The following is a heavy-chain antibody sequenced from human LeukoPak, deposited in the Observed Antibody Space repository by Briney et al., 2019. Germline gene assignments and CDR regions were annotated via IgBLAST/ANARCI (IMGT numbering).Heavy chain of an antibody. J-gene: IGHJ5*02. CDR2: IYPGDSDT. D-gene: IGHD6-13*01. Sequence: GESLKISCQGSGYSFTSYWIGWVRQMPGKGLEWMGIIYPGDSDTRYSPSFQGQVAISADKSISTAYLQWSSLKASDTAMYYCARHVTAAAGGNWFDPWGQGTLVTVSS. CDR1: GYSFTSYW. CDR3: ARHVTAAAGGNWFDP. V-gene: IGHV5-51*01.